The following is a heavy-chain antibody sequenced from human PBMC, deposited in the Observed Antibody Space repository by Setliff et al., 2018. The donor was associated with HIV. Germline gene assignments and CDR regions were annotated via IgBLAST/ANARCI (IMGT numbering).Heavy chain of an antibody. CDR1: GGSFSGYY. Sequence: SETLSLTCAVYGGSFSGYYWSWIRQPPGKGLEWLGEIDHTGSTNYNLSLKSRITMSADPSKNQFSLKVRSVIAADTALYYCARGRNYGSPYFYYMDVWATGATVTVSS. CDR3: ARGRNYGSPYFYYMDV. D-gene: IGHD3-10*01. CDR2: IDHTGST. V-gene: IGHV4-34*01. J-gene: IGHJ6*03.